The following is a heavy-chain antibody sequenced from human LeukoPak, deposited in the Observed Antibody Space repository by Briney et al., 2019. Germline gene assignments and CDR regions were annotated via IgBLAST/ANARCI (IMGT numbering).Heavy chain of an antibody. V-gene: IGHV4-59*01. J-gene: IGHJ5*02. CDR1: GATISRSY. D-gene: IGHD5-12*01. CDR3: ARVRVLGYSGYDRWFDP. CDR2: IHYSGDT. Sequence: SETLSLTCAVSGATISRSYWNWIRQPPGKGLEWIGYIHYSGDTNSNPSLRSRVAISVDTSKSQFSLKLSSVTAADTAVYYCARVRVLGYSGYDRWFDPWGQGTLVTVSS.